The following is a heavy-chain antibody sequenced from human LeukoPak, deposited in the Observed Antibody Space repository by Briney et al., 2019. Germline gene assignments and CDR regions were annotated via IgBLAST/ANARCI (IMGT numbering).Heavy chain of an antibody. V-gene: IGHV3-7*01. J-gene: IGHJ4*02. CDR2: IKPDGSEK. Sequence: PGGSLRLSCAASGFTFCSYWMTWVRPAPGKGLEWVAHIKPDGSEKYYLDSVKGRFTISRDNAKNSLYLQMNSLRAEDTAVYFCARIWGSYRYFDYWGQGTLVTVSS. CDR1: GFTFCSYW. D-gene: IGHD3-16*02. CDR3: ARIWGSYRYFDY.